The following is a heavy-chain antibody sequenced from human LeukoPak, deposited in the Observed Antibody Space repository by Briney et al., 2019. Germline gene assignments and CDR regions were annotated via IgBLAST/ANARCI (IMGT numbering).Heavy chain of an antibody. Sequence: PSETLSLTCTVSEGAISGYYWTWIRQPPGKGLEWIAYIHYTGTIRYNPSVQSRVTISLDTSKNQFSLRLTSVTAADTAVYDCARLADHGWPDYWGQGTLVTVSS. V-gene: IGHV4-59*08. J-gene: IGHJ4*02. CDR2: IHYTGTI. D-gene: IGHD6-19*01. CDR3: ARLADHGWPDY. CDR1: EGAISGYY.